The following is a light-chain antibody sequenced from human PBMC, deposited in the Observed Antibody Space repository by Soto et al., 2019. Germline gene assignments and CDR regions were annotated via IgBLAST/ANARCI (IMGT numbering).Light chain of an antibody. J-gene: IGLJ7*01. Sequence: NFMLTQPHSVSESPGKTVTISCTGSSGSIASNYVQWYQQRPGSAPTTVIYEDNQRPSGVPDRFSGSIDSSSNSASLTISGLKTEDEADYYCQSYDSSTLGVFGRGTQLTVL. CDR1: SGSIASNY. V-gene: IGLV6-57*02. CDR3: QSYDSSTLGV. CDR2: EDN.